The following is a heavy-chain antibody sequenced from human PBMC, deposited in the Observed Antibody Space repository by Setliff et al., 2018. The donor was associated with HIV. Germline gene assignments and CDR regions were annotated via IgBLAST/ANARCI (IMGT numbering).Heavy chain of an antibody. CDR1: GYNFENYA. D-gene: IGHD4-17*01. Sequence: ASVKVSCKTSGYNFENYAINWVRQAPGQGLEWMGWINTNSGSPTYAQAFTGRFLFSVDTVVATAYLQINNLKTEGTAVYYCARALYGDYGGDLNWLDPWGQGTQVTVSS. V-gene: IGHV7-4-1*02. J-gene: IGHJ5*02. CDR2: INTNSGSP. CDR3: ARALYGDYGGDLNWLDP.